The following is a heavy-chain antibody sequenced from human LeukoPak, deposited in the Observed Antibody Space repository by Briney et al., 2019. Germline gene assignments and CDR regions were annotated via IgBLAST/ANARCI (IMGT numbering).Heavy chain of an antibody. CDR1: GGSISSSSDY. Sequence: KPSETLSLTCTVSGGSISSSSDYWGWIRQAPGKGLEWIGSIYYSENTYYNSSLKSRVTISVDTSKNQFSLKLNSVTAADTAVYYCAIGPTYAPGVLDVWGKGTTVTISS. J-gene: IGHJ6*04. CDR3: AIGPTYAPGVLDV. D-gene: IGHD7-27*01. CDR2: IYYSENT. V-gene: IGHV4-39*01.